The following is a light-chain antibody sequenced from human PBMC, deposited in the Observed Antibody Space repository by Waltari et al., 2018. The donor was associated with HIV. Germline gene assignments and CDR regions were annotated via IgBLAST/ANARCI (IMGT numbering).Light chain of an antibody. V-gene: IGKV1-39*01. CDR1: QTVSRF. CDR3: QQSNSRPWT. J-gene: IGKJ1*01. Sequence: DIEMTQSPSSLSASVGDRVTITYRASQTVSRFLNWYQQKPGKAPKLLIYEASTLQSGVPSRFSGSGSGTDFTLSISSLQPEDFATYYCQQSNSRPWTFGPGTKVDIK. CDR2: EAS.